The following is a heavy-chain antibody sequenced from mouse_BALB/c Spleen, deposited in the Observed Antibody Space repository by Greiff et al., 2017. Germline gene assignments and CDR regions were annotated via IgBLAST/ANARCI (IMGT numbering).Heavy chain of an antibody. V-gene: IGHV5-6*01. Sequence: EVKLVESGGDLVKPGGSLKLSCAASGFTFSSYGMSWVRQTPDKRLEWVATISSGGSYTYYPDSVKGRFTISRDNAKNTLYLQMSSLKSEDTAMYYCARERVRPHAMDYWGQGTSVTVST. CDR3: ARERVRPHAMDY. J-gene: IGHJ4*01. CDR2: ISSGGSYT. CDR1: GFTFSSYG.